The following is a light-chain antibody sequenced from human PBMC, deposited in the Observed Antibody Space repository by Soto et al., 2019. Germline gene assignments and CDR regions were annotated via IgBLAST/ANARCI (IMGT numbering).Light chain of an antibody. J-gene: IGKJ4*01. Sequence: DIQLTQSPSFLSASVGDRVTITCRASQGISSYLAWYQQKPGKAPKLLIYAASTLQSGVPSRLSGSGSGTEFTLTISSLQPADFATYYCQQLNSYPLTFGGGTKVEIK. CDR2: AAS. CDR3: QQLNSYPLT. V-gene: IGKV1-9*01. CDR1: QGISSY.